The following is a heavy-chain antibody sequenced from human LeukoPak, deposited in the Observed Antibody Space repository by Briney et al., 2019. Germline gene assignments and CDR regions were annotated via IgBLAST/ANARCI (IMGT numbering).Heavy chain of an antibody. Sequence: RGESLKISCKGSGYSFTSYWIGWVRQMPGKGLEWMGIIYPGDSDTRYSPSFQGQVTISADKSISTAYLQWSSLKASDTAMYYCARLGYVDTAMAPPDYWGQGTLVTVSS. CDR1: GYSFTSYW. J-gene: IGHJ4*02. CDR3: ARLGYVDTAMAPPDY. V-gene: IGHV5-51*01. CDR2: IYPGDSDT. D-gene: IGHD5-18*01.